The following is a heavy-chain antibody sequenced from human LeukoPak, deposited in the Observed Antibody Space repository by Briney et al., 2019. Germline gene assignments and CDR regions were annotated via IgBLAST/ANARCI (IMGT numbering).Heavy chain of an antibody. Sequence: ASVKVSCKASGYTFTGYYMHWVRQAPGQGIEWMEWINPNSGGTNYAQKFQGRVTMTRDTSISTAYMELSRLRSDDTAVYYCARVPLRYFDWLLKDAYYYYYGMDVWGQGTTVTVSS. D-gene: IGHD3-9*01. CDR1: GYTFTGYY. J-gene: IGHJ6*02. CDR3: ARVPLRYFDWLLKDAYYYYYGMDV. CDR2: INPNSGGT. V-gene: IGHV1-2*02.